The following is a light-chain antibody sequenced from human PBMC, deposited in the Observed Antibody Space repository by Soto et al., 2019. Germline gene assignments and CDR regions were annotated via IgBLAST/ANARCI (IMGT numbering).Light chain of an antibody. CDR1: QSISSW. CDR3: QQYSSFAT. J-gene: IGKJ1*01. Sequence: DIQMTQSPSTLSASVGDRVTITCRASQSISSWLTWYQQKAGQAPKLLIYKASIVESGVPSRFSGSGSGTEFTLPISSLQPDDSATYYCQQYSSFATFGQGTRVEVK. CDR2: KAS. V-gene: IGKV1-5*03.